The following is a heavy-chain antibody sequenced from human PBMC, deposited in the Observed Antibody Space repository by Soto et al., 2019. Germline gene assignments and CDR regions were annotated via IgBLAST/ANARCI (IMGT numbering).Heavy chain of an antibody. J-gene: IGHJ5*02. CDR2: ISGSGGST. V-gene: IGHV3-23*01. Sequence: XXSLRLSCAASGFTFSSYAMSWVLQAPGKGLEWVSAISGSGGSTYYADSVKGRFTISRDNSKNTLYLQMNSLRDEDTAVYYCAKAARITMIVVVPTWGQGTLVTVSS. CDR3: AKAARITMIVVVPT. CDR1: GFTFSSYA. D-gene: IGHD3-22*01.